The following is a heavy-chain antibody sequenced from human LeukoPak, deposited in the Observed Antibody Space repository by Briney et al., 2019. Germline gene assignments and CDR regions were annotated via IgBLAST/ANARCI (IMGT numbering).Heavy chain of an antibody. D-gene: IGHD7-27*01. Sequence: PSETLSLTCTVSGGSISSYYWSWIRQPPGKGLEWIGYIYYSGSTNYNPSLKSRVTISVDTSKNQFSLKLSSVTAADTAVYYCARGGALNWGSPYFDYWGQGTLVTVSS. CDR2: IYYSGST. V-gene: IGHV4-59*01. CDR1: GGSISSYY. J-gene: IGHJ4*02. CDR3: ARGGALNWGSPYFDY.